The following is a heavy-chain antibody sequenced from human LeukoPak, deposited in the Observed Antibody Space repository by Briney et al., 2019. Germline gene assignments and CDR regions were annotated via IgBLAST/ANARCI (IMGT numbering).Heavy chain of an antibody. D-gene: IGHD6-13*01. CDR1: GGSIRSYF. CDR3: ARAGYTSTWTFDY. V-gene: IGHV4-4*07. J-gene: IGHJ4*02. Sequence: SETLSLTCSVSGGSIRSYFWSWIRRSAGRGLEHIGRIYSTGSTNYSPSLKSRVSMSVDTSKNQFSLTLRSVTAADTAIYYCARAGYTSTWTFDYWGQGILVTVSS. CDR2: IYSTGST.